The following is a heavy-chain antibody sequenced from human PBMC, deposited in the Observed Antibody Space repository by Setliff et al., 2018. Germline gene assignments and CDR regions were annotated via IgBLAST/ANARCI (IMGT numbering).Heavy chain of an antibody. Sequence: PGGSLRLSCAASGFTFSSYAMSWVRQAPGKGLEWVSAISGSGGSTYYADSVKGRFTISRDNSKNTLYLQMNSLRAEDTAVYYCVRSHRNSGYDDFFDVWGQGTLVTVSS. V-gene: IGHV3-23*01. D-gene: IGHD5-12*01. CDR1: GFTFSSYA. CDR2: ISGSGGST. J-gene: IGHJ4*02. CDR3: VRSHRNSGYDDFFDV.